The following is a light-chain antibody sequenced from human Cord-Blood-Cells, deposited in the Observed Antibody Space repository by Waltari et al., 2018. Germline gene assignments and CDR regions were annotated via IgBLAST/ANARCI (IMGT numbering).Light chain of an antibody. CDR2: DVS. Sequence: QSALTQPRSVSGSPGQSVTISCTGTSSDVGGYNYFSWFQPHPGKAPKLMIYDVSKRPSGVPDRFSGSKSGNTASLTISGLQAEDEADYYCCSYAGSYNWVFGGGTKLTVL. V-gene: IGLV2-11*01. CDR3: CSYAGSYNWV. J-gene: IGLJ3*02. CDR1: SSDVGGYNY.